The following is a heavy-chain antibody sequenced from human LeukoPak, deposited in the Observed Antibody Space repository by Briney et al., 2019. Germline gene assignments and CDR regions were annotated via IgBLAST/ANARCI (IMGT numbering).Heavy chain of an antibody. CDR1: GGSFSGYY. CDR3: ARGPWGGYGSFDY. CDR2: INHSGST. J-gene: IGHJ4*02. D-gene: IGHD5-12*01. Sequence: PSETLSLTCAVYGGSFSGYYWSWIRQPPGKGLEWIGEINHSGSTNYNPSLKSRVTISVDTSKNQFSLKLSSVTAADTAVYYCARGPWGGYGSFDYWGQGTLVTVSS. V-gene: IGHV4-34*01.